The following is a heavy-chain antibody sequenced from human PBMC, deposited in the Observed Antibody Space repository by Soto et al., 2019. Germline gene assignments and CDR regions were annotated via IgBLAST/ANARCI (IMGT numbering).Heavy chain of an antibody. V-gene: IGHV4-39*01. D-gene: IGHD2-21*02. Sequence: NPSETLSLTCTVSGGSISSSSYYWGWIRQPPGKGLEWIGSIYYSGSTYYNPSLKSRVTISVDTSKNQFSLKLSSVTAADTAVYYCARLPRSYCGGDCYSGNWFDPWGQGTLVTVSS. CDR1: GGSISSSSYY. CDR2: IYYSGST. CDR3: ARLPRSYCGGDCYSGNWFDP. J-gene: IGHJ5*02.